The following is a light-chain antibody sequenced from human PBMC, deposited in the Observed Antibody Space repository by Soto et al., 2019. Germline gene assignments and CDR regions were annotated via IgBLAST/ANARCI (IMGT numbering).Light chain of an antibody. CDR2: AAS. CDR1: QNINTY. V-gene: IGKV1-6*01. CDR3: LQDYDYPRT. Sequence: IQMTQSPYSLSAAVGDRVTIACRASQNINTYFNWYQQKPGKAPKFLIYAASRLHSGVPSRFSGSGSGTDFTLTISSLQPEDFATYYCLQDYDYPRTFGQGTKVDIK. J-gene: IGKJ1*01.